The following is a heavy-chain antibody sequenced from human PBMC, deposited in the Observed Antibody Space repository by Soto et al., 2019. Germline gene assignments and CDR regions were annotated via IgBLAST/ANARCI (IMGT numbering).Heavy chain of an antibody. CDR1: GYTFTSSG. CDR3: ARAPGYCNSTICYIDTFDI. Sequence: ASVKVSCKPSGYTFTSSGISWVRQAPGQGLEWMGWISGYNGNTNYAQKFRGRVTMTTDTSTTTAYMEVRSLRADDTAVYYCARAPGYCNSTICYIDTFDISGQGPMVTVSS. CDR2: ISGYNGNT. J-gene: IGHJ3*02. V-gene: IGHV1-18*01. D-gene: IGHD2-2*02.